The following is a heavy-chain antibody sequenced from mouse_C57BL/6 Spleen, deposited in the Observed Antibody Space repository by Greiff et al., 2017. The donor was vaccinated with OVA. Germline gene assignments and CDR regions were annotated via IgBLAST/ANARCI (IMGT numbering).Heavy chain of an antibody. V-gene: IGHV5-17*01. D-gene: IGHD2-4*01. CDR2: ISSGSSTI. CDR1: GFTFSDYG. Sequence: EVKLQESGGGLVKPGGSLKLSCAASGFTFSDYGMHWVRQAPEKGLEWVAYISSGSSTIYYADTVKGRFTISRDNAKNTLFLQMTSLRSEDTAMYYCARLDDYDGDYYAMDYWGQGTSVTVSS. CDR3: ARLDDYDGDYYAMDY. J-gene: IGHJ4*01.